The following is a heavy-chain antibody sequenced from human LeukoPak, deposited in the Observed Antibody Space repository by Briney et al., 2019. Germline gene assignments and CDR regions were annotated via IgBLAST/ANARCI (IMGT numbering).Heavy chain of an antibody. CDR2: ISGSGGST. CDR1: GFTFSNYA. Sequence: GGSLRLSCAASGFTFSNYAMSWVRQAPGKGLEWVSAISGSGGSTYYADSVKGRFTISRDNLKNTVSLQMNSLRAEDTAVYYCARDGNWVFDCWGQGTLVTVSS. CDR3: ARDGNWVFDC. J-gene: IGHJ4*02. D-gene: IGHD7-27*01. V-gene: IGHV3-23*01.